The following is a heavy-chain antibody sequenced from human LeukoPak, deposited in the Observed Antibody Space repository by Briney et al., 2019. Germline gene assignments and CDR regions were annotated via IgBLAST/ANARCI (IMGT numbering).Heavy chain of an antibody. V-gene: IGHV3-74*01. CDR1: GFTLSSYW. CDR3: ARGNAHAFDI. Sequence: GGSLRLSCAVSGFTLSSYWMHWVRQLPGKGLVWVSRINSDGSGISYAGSVKGRFTISRDNAKNTLYLQMNSRRVEDTAVYYCARGNAHAFDIWGQGTMVTVSS. CDR2: INSDGSGI. J-gene: IGHJ3*02.